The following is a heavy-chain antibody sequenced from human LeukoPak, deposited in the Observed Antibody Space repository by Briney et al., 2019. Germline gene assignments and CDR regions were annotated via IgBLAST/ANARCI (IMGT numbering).Heavy chain of an antibody. CDR1: GGSFDNYA. CDR2: IIPLFGTA. D-gene: IGHD3-10*01. J-gene: IGHJ6*02. CDR3: ASADFTMFRGAHSYYYFGMDV. Sequence: SVKVSCKASGGSFDNYAISWVRQAPGQGLAWMGGIIPLFGTANYAQKFQGRVTISADESTSTASTELSSLRSEDTGVYYCASADFTMFRGAHSYYYFGMDVWGQGTTVTVSS. V-gene: IGHV1-69*13.